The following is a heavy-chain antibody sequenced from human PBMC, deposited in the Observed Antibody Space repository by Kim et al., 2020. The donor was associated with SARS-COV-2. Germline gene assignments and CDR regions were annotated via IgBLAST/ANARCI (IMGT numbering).Heavy chain of an antibody. V-gene: IGHV4-31*03. CDR3: ARANPPDSSGYRTYYFDY. J-gene: IGHJ4*02. CDR2: IYYSGST. D-gene: IGHD3-22*01. CDR1: GGSISSGGYY. Sequence: SETLSLTCTVSGGSISSGGYYWSWIRQHPGKGLEWIGYIYYSGSTYYNPSLKSRVTISVDTSKNQFSLKLSSVTAADTAVYYCARANPPDSSGYRTYYFDYWGQGTLVTVSS.